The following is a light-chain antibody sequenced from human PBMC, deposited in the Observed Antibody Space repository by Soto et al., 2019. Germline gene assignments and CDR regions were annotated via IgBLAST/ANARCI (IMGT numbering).Light chain of an antibody. CDR3: LQDYNYPRT. CDR1: QGIRND. J-gene: IGKJ1*01. V-gene: IGKV1-6*01. Sequence: AIQMNQSPSSLSASVGDRVTITCRASQGIRNDLGWYQQNPGKAPKLLIYAASSLQSGVPSRFSGSGSGTDFTLTISSLQPEDFATYYCLQDYNYPRTFGQGTKVDIK. CDR2: AAS.